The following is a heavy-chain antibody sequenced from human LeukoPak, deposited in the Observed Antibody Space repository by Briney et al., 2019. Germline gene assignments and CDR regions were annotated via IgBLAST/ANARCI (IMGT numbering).Heavy chain of an antibody. CDR1: GFTFSSYS. D-gene: IGHD1-26*01. Sequence: GGSLRLSCAASGFTFSSYSMNWVRQAPGKGLEWVSSISSSSSYIYYADSVKGRFTISRDNAKNSLYLQMNSLRAEDTAVYYCAREHESGAGSSDYWGQGTLVTVSS. CDR3: AREHESGAGSSDY. V-gene: IGHV3-21*01. CDR2: ISSSSSYI. J-gene: IGHJ4*02.